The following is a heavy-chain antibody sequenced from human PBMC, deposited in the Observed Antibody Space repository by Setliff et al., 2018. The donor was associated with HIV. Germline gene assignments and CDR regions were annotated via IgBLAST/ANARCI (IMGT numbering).Heavy chain of an antibody. J-gene: IGHJ3*02. CDR2: IHYSGAT. Sequence: SETLSLTCTVSGGSISSHYWIWIRQPPGKGLEWIGYIHYSGATNYNPSLKSRVTISLDTSRTQFSLRLSSVTAADTAVCYCARHSPNVGVRGDAFDIWGQGTVVTVSS. V-gene: IGHV4-59*08. CDR3: ARHSPNVGVRGDAFDI. CDR1: GGSISSHY. D-gene: IGHD2-8*01.